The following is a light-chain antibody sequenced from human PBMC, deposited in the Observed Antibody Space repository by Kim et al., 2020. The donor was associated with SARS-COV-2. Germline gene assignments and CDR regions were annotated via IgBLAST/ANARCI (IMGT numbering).Light chain of an antibody. CDR1: SSDVGAYDY. CDR3: SSYTGSTTLYV. CDR2: DVS. J-gene: IGLJ1*01. Sequence: QSITISCTGTSSDVGAYDYVSWFKQLPGKAPQLVIYDVSYRPSVISNRLSGSKSGNTASLTISGLQTEDEADYFCSSYTGSTTLYVFGTGTKVTVL. V-gene: IGLV2-14*03.